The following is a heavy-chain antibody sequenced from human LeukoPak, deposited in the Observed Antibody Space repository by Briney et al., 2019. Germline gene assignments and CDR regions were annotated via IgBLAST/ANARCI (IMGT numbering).Heavy chain of an antibody. CDR3: AKDIGGDYGV. J-gene: IGHJ4*02. Sequence: SGRSLRLSCAASGFTFDDYAMHWVRQAPGKGLEWVSGISWNSGSIGYADSVKGRFTISRDNAKNSLYLQMNSLRAEDTALYYCAKDIGGDYGVWGQGTLVTVSS. CDR2: ISWNSGSI. V-gene: IGHV3-9*01. D-gene: IGHD4-17*01. CDR1: GFTFDDYA.